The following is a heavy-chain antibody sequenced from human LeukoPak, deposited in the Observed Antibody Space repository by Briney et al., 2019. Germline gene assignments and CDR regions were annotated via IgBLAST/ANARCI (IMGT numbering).Heavy chain of an antibody. D-gene: IGHD6-13*01. Sequence: GGSLRLSCAASGFTFSSYSMNWVRQAPGKGLEWVSSISSSSSYIFYADSVKGRFTISRDNAKNSLYLQMNSLRAEDTAVYYCARESIIPGYSSKTDPWGPGTLVTVSS. CDR2: ISSSSSYI. J-gene: IGHJ5*02. CDR1: GFTFSSYS. CDR3: ARESIIPGYSSKTDP. V-gene: IGHV3-21*01.